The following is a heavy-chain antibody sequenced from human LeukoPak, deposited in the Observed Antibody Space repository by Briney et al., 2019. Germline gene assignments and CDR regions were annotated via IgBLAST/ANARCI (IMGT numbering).Heavy chain of an antibody. CDR2: ITGSEGST. V-gene: IGHV3-23*01. CDR3: AKHRGSGVAGTGGVES. D-gene: IGHD6-19*01. Sequence: GGSLRLSCAASGFTFSSYAMTWLRQAPGQGLEWVSTITGSEGSTYYADSVRGRFTISRDNPKNTLYLQMNSLRADDTAVYYCAKHRGSGVAGTGGVESWGQGTLVTVSS. J-gene: IGHJ4*02. CDR1: GFTFSSYA.